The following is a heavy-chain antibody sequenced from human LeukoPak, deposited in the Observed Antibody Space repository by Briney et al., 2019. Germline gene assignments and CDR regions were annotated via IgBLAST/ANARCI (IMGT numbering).Heavy chain of an antibody. V-gene: IGHV3-73*01. Sequence: GGSLRLSCAASGFTFSGSAMHWVRQASGKGLEWVGRIRSKANSYATAYAASVKGRFTISRDDSKNTAYLQMNSLKTEDTAVYYCAKDSRHLSSTRGGLRESRGGFSDYWGQGTLVTVSS. J-gene: IGHJ4*02. CDR1: GFTFSGSA. CDR3: AKDSRHLSSTRGGLRESRGGFSDY. CDR2: IRSKANSYAT. D-gene: IGHD6-13*01.